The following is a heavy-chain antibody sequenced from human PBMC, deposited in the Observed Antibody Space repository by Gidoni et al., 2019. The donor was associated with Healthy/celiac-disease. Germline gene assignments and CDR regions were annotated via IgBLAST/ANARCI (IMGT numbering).Heavy chain of an antibody. CDR1: GFTFDDDA. V-gene: IGHV3-9*01. CDR3: AKGYCSSTSCYQVFDP. CDR2: ISWNSGSI. D-gene: IGHD2-2*01. J-gene: IGHJ5*02. Sequence: EVQLVESGGGLVQPGRSLRLSCAASGFTFDDDAMHWVRQAPGKGLEWVSGISWNSGSIGYADSVKGRFTISRDNAKNSLYLQMNSLRAEDTALYYCAKGYCSSTSCYQVFDPWGQGTLVTVSS.